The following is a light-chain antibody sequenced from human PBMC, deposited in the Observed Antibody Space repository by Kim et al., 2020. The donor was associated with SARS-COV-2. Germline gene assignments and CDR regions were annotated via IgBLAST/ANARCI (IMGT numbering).Light chain of an antibody. V-gene: IGLV2-11*03. CDR2: DVT. CDR1: NSDVGGYTF. Sequence: GQSVTISCTGTNSDVGGYTFVSWYQQHPGKAPKFMIYDVTKRPSGVPDRFSGSKSGNTASLTISGLQAEDEADYYCCSYAGSYTWVFGGGTQLTVL. J-gene: IGLJ3*02. CDR3: CSYAGSYTWV.